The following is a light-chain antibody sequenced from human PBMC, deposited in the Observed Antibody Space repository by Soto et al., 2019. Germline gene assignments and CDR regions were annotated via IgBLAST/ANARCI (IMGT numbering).Light chain of an antibody. CDR2: GAF. CDR3: QQYKTWPYS. J-gene: IGKJ2*01. Sequence: LTQSPATLSVSPGERVTLSCRANQSLDDKLALYQQKPGQAPRLLTPGAFTRAPGIAARFSGSGSGTEFTLTIDSLQSADLAAEYCQQYKTWPYSFGRGTRLDIK. CDR1: QSLDDK. V-gene: IGKV3-15*01.